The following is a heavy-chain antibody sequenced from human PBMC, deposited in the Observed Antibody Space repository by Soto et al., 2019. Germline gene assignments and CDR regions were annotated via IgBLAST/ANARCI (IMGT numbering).Heavy chain of an antibody. Sequence: GGSLRLSCAASGFTFSSYAMSWVRQAPGKGLEWVSAISGSGDNKYYADSVKGRFTISRDNSKNTVFLQMNSLRAEDTAVYYCAKESMDWNYYYGVDVWGQGTTVTVSS. J-gene: IGHJ6*02. V-gene: IGHV3-23*01. CDR3: AKESMDWNYYYGVDV. D-gene: IGHD1-1*01. CDR1: GFTFSSYA. CDR2: ISGSGDNK.